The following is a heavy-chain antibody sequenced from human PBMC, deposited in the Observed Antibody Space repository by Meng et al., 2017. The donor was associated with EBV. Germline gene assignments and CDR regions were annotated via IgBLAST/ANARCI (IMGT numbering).Heavy chain of an antibody. CDR3: ARGLDYFDY. CDR2: LNAGNDNT. Sequence: VQLVQSGAEVKKPGASVKVSCKASGFSFTSYAMHWVRQAPGQRLEWMGWLNAGNDNTEYSQKFQGRVTITRDTSASTAYMELSNLISEDTAVYYCARGLDYFDYWGQGTLVTVSS. CDR1: GFSFTSYA. J-gene: IGHJ4*02. V-gene: IGHV1-3*01.